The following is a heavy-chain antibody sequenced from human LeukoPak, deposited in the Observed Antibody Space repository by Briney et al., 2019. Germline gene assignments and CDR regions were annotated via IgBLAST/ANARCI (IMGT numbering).Heavy chain of an antibody. Sequence: PSETLSLTCSVSGASISSYYWTWIRQAPGKGLEWVGYIHYSGNTNYNPSLKSRVTLSVVTSRNQFSLKLSSVTAADTAVYYCARDVYDSSGYYLGIDPWGQGTLVTVSS. CDR3: ARDVYDSSGYYLGIDP. CDR2: IHYSGNT. V-gene: IGHV4-59*01. CDR1: GASISSYY. J-gene: IGHJ5*02. D-gene: IGHD3-22*01.